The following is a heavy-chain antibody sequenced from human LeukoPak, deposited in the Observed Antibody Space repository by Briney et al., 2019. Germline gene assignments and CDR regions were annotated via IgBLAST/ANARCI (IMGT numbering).Heavy chain of an antibody. J-gene: IGHJ4*02. V-gene: IGHV3-15*04. D-gene: IGHD3-10*01. CDR3: TTYGSGRKFDY. Sequence: PGGSLRLSCAASGFSFSDAWMSWVRQIPGKGLEWVGRIESKTDGGTTDYAAPVKGRFTISSDDSTNTLYLQMNSLKSEDTAVYYCTTYGSGRKFDYWGQGILVTVSS. CDR1: GFSFSDAW. CDR2: IESKTDGGTT.